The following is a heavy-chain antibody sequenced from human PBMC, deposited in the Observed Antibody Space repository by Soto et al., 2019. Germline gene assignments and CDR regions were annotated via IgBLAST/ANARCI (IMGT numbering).Heavy chain of an antibody. D-gene: IGHD2-21*02. J-gene: IGHJ5*02. CDR2: IYYSGST. V-gene: IGHV4-31*03. CDR3: ARGFRTVVTPGLNWFDP. CDR1: GGSISSGGYY. Sequence: VQLQESGPGLVKPSQTLSLTCTVSGGSISSGGYYWSWIRQHPGKGLEWIGYIYYSGSTYYNPSLKSRVTISVDTSKNQFSLKLSSVTAADTAVYYCARGFRTVVTPGLNWFDPWGQGTLVTVSS.